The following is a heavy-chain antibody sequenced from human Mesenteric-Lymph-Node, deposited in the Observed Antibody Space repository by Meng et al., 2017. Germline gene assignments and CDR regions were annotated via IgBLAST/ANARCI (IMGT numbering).Heavy chain of an antibody. V-gene: IGHV4-4*07. D-gene: IGHD3-22*01. Sequence: SETLSLTCIVSGDSISGYYWSWIRQPAGKGLEWIGRIYTSGSTNYNPSLRSRVTMSVDTSKNQFSLKLSSVTAADTAVYYCAGITMIVVAPNDAFDIWGQGTMVTVSS. CDR3: AGITMIVVAPNDAFDI. CDR2: IYTSGST. CDR1: GDSISGYY. J-gene: IGHJ3*02.